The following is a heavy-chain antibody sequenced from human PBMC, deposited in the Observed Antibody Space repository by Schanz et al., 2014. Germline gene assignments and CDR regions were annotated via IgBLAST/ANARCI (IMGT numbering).Heavy chain of an antibody. J-gene: IGHJ3*01. CDR2: ISFSGNTI. Sequence: EVQLVESGGGLVRPGGSLRLSCTTSGLIFSTYTLNWVRQAPGKGLEWISYISFSGNTIYYADSVKGRFTISRDNAKNSVFLQMNRLRAEDTAVYFCARDGRRDGYNLAFDVWGQGTLVTVSS. D-gene: IGHD5-12*01. V-gene: IGHV3-48*01. CDR1: GLIFSTYT. CDR3: ARDGRRDGYNLAFDV.